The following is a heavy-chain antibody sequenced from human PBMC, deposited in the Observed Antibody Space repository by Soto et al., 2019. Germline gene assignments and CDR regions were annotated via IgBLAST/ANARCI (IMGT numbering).Heavy chain of an antibody. CDR3: ARDRRYDDSSGYYPSQYYFDY. CDR1: GYTFTSYG. V-gene: IGHV1-18*01. CDR2: ISAYTGNT. Sequence: QVQLVQSGAEVKKPGASVKVSCKASGYTFTSYGISWVRQAPGQGLEWMVWISAYTGNTNYAQKLQGRVTMTTDTSTSTAYMELRSLRSDDTAVYYCARDRRYDDSSGYYPSQYYFDYWGQGTLVTVSS. D-gene: IGHD3-22*01. J-gene: IGHJ4*02.